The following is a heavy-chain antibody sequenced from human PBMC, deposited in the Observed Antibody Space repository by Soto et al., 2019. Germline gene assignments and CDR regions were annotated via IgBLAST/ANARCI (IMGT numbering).Heavy chain of an antibody. CDR1: GFTFSSYD. J-gene: IGHJ4*02. Sequence: GESLRLSCAASGFTFSSYDMHWVRQAPGKGLEWVAGISYDGSNKYYAESVKARFTISRDNSKNTLYLQMNSLRPEDTAVYYCARDDYGDYCFDDWGQGTLVTVSS. D-gene: IGHD4-17*01. CDR2: ISYDGSNK. CDR3: ARDDYGDYCFDD. V-gene: IGHV3-30-3*01.